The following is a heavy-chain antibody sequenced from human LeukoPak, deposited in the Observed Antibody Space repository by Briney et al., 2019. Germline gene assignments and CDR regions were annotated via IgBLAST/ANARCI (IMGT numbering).Heavy chain of an antibody. V-gene: IGHV4-4*02. Sequence: SETLSLTCAVSGGSISSCNWWSWVRQPPGKGLEWIGEIHHSGSTNYNPSLKGRVTISVDKSRNQFSLRLRFVTAADTAVYYCARDAGFDIWGHGTMVTVSS. CDR3: ARDAGFDI. CDR1: GGSISSCNW. CDR2: IHHSGST. J-gene: IGHJ3*02.